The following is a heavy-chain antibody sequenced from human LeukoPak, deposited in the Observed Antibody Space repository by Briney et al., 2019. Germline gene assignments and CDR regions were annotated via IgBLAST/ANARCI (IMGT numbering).Heavy chain of an antibody. CDR2: ISGDGGST. CDR1: GFSFDYYA. CDR3: AKEVRLCGGDCYSTGLDY. V-gene: IGHV3-43*02. Sequence: PGGSLRLSCAASGFSFDYYAMHWVRQAPGKGLEWVSLISGDGGSTYYADSVKGRFTISRDNSEHSLYLQMNSLRTEDTALYYCAKEVRLCGGDCYSTGLDYWGQGTLVIVSS. D-gene: IGHD2-21*02. J-gene: IGHJ4*02.